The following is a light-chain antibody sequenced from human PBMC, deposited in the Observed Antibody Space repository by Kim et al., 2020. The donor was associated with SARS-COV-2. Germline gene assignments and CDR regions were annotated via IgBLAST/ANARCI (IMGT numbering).Light chain of an antibody. J-gene: IGLJ1*01. Sequence: GPSITSSCTGASSDVGGYNYVSWYQQHPGKVPKLLIYDVSSRPSGVSDRFSGSKSGYTASLTISGLQAEDEADYYCTSYTSSSTYVFGTGTKVTVL. CDR1: SSDVGGYNY. CDR3: TSYTSSSTYV. CDR2: DVS. V-gene: IGLV2-14*04.